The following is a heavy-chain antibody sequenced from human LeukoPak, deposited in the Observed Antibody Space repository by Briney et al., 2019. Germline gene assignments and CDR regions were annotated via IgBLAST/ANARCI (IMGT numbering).Heavy chain of an antibody. CDR1: GGSFSGYY. CDR3: ARGQGTVTTH. J-gene: IGHJ4*02. Sequence: SETLSLTCAVSGGSFSGYYWTWIRQPPGKGLEWIGEINHSGSADYNPSLMSRVTISLDTSKNHFSLNLSSVTAADTAVYYCARGQGTVTTHWGQGTLVTVSS. CDR2: INHSGSA. D-gene: IGHD4-17*01. V-gene: IGHV4-34*01.